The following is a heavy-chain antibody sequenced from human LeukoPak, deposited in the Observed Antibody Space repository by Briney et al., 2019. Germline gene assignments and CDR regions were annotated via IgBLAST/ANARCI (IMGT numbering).Heavy chain of an antibody. CDR3: ARATSAWYGTYFDF. CDR2: IKQDGSEE. CDR1: GFTFNSYW. V-gene: IGHV3-7*04. Sequence: GSLSLSCAASGFTFNSYWMTWVRPAPGKGLEWVANIKQDGSEEYYQDSVRGRFTISRPNAQNSLDLQMTSLRAEDTAVYYCARATSAWYGTYFDFWGQGTLVTVTS. J-gene: IGHJ4*02. D-gene: IGHD6-19*01.